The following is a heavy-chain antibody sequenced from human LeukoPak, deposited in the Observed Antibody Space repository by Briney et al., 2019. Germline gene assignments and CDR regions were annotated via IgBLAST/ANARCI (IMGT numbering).Heavy chain of an antibody. V-gene: IGHV4-59*06. CDR2: INYSGST. CDR3: ARRGLNNWFDP. Sequence: SETLSLTCTVSGGSISSYYWSWIRQHPGKGLEWIGYINYSGSTFYNPSLKSRVTISVDTSKNQFSLKLSSVTAADTAVYYCARRGLNNWFDPWGQGTLVTVSS. J-gene: IGHJ5*02. CDR1: GGSISSYY.